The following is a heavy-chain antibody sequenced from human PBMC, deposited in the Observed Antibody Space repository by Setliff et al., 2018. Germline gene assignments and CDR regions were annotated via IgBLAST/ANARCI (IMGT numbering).Heavy chain of an antibody. CDR3: ARRNYYGSGSYSFGGKFDY. V-gene: IGHV4-34*01. CDR2: VNHSGST. Sequence: PSETLSLTCDVFGGSFSGYFWAWIRQSPGEGLEWIGDVNHSGSTNYNPSLKSRVTISVDTSKNQFSLKLSSVTAADTAVYYCARRNYYGSGSYSFGGKFDYWGQGTLVTVSS. J-gene: IGHJ4*02. CDR1: GGSFSGYF. D-gene: IGHD3-10*01.